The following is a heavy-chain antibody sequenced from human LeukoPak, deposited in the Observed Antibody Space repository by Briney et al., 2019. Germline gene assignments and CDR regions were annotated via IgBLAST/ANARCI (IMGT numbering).Heavy chain of an antibody. D-gene: IGHD6-19*01. Sequence: GGSLRLSCVVSGFTFSSYSMNWVRQAPGKGLGWISYISPTGSTKYYADSVKGRITISRDNAKDAVYLQLHSLRVEDTAVYFCAREDVAPVADLVRVDFFDYWGPGTLVTVSS. V-gene: IGHV3-48*01. CDR1: GFTFSSYS. J-gene: IGHJ4*02. CDR3: AREDVAPVADLVRVDFFDY. CDR2: ISPTGSTK.